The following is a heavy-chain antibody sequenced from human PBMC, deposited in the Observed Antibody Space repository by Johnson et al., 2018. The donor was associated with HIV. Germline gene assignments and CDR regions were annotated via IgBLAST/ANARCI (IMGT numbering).Heavy chain of an antibody. Sequence: VQLVESGGGLVQPGGSLRLSCAASGFTFSNAWMSWVRQAPGKGLEWVGRIKSKTDGGTTDYAAPVKGRFTISRDDSKNTLYLQMNSLKTEDTAVYYCTTVSVSLGNAFDIWGQGTMVTVSS. V-gene: IGHV3-15*01. CDR3: TTVSVSLGNAFDI. CDR1: GFTFSNAW. J-gene: IGHJ3*02. CDR2: IKSKTDGGTT.